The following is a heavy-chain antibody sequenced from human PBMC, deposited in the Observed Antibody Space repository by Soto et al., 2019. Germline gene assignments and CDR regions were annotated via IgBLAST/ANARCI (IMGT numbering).Heavy chain of an antibody. CDR2: IYYSGRT. D-gene: IGHD6-19*01. CDR1: GGSISSSSYY. CDR3: ARHLKAIAVAGTGRFDY. J-gene: IGHJ4*02. Sequence: QLQLQESGPGLVKPSETLSLTCTVSGGSISSSSYYWGWIRQPPGKGLEWIGSIYYSGRTYYNQSLKGRVTISVDTSKNQFSLMLSSVTAADTAVYYCARHLKAIAVAGTGRFDYWGQGTLVTVSS. V-gene: IGHV4-39*01.